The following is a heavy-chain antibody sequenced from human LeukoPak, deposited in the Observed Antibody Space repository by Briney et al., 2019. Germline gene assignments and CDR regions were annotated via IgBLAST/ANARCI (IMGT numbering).Heavy chain of an antibody. CDR1: GFTFKNYA. D-gene: IGHD4-17*01. CDR2: ISGGGGST. Sequence: GGSLRLSCTASGFTFKNYAMNWVRQAPGKGLEWVSVISGGGGSTYYGDSGKGRFTISRDNSNNKLYLQMNSLRAEDTAVYYCAKGALVTTRSWFDPWGQGTLVTVSS. V-gene: IGHV3-23*01. J-gene: IGHJ5*02. CDR3: AKGALVTTRSWFDP.